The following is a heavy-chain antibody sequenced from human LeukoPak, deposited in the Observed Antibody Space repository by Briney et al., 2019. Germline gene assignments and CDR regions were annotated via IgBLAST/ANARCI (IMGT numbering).Heavy chain of an antibody. CDR1: GGSISSYY. J-gene: IGHJ3*02. V-gene: IGHV4-4*07. CDR3: ASSESSYYDFWSGYLNDAFDI. CDR2: IYTSGST. D-gene: IGHD3-3*01. Sequence: PSETLSLTCTVSGGSISSYYWSWLRQPAGKGLEWIGRIYTSGSTNYNPSLKSRVTMSVDTSKNQFSLKLSSVTAADTAVYYCASSESSYYDFWSGYLNDAFDIWGQGTMVTVSS.